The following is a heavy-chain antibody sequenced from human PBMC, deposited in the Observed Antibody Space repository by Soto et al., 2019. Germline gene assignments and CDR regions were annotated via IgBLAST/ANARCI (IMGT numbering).Heavy chain of an antibody. Sequence: GASVKVSCKASGYTFTSYGISWVRQAPGQGLEWMGWISAYNGNTNYAQKLQGRVTMTTDTSTSTAYMELRSLRSDGTAVYYCARGGYSSGWPTDYYYGMDVWGQGTMVTVSS. J-gene: IGHJ6*02. CDR1: GYTFTSYG. D-gene: IGHD6-19*01. CDR2: ISAYNGNT. V-gene: IGHV1-18*04. CDR3: ARGGYSSGWPTDYYYGMDV.